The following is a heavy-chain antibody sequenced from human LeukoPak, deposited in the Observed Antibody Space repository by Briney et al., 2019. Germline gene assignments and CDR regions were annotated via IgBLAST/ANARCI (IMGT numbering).Heavy chain of an antibody. J-gene: IGHJ4*02. CDR3: AREIAGSFDY. Sequence: SETLSLTCAVYGESFSGYYWSWIRQPPGKGLEWIGEINHSGSTNYNPSLKSRVTISVDTSKNQFSLKLSSVTAADTAVYYCAREIAGSFDYWGQGTLVTVSS. CDR1: GESFSGYY. CDR2: INHSGST. V-gene: IGHV4-34*01. D-gene: IGHD2-21*01.